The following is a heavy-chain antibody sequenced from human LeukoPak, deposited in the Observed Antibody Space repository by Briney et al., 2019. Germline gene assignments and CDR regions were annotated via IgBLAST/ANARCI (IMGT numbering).Heavy chain of an antibody. CDR3: ARGGGYCSSTSSYGNHWFDP. D-gene: IGHD2-2*01. Sequence: GASVKVSCKASGYTFTTYDINWVRQATGQGLEWMGWMNPNSGNTGYAQKFQGRVTITRNTSISTAYMELSSLRSEDTAVYYCARGGGYCSSTSSYGNHWFDPWGQGTLVTVSS. J-gene: IGHJ5*02. V-gene: IGHV1-8*03. CDR2: MNPNSGNT. CDR1: GYTFTTYD.